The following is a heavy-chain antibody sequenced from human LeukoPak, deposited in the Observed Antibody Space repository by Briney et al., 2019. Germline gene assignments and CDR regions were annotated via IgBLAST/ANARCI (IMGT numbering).Heavy chain of an antibody. CDR2: INHSGST. CDR1: GGSFSGYY. V-gene: IGHV4-34*01. Sequence: NTSETLSLTCAVYGGSFSGYYWSWIRQPPGKGLEWIGEINHSGSTNYNPSLKSRVTISVDTSKNQFSLKLSSVTAADTAVYYCASQRNDYWGQGTLVTVSS. CDR3: ASQRNDY. J-gene: IGHJ4*02.